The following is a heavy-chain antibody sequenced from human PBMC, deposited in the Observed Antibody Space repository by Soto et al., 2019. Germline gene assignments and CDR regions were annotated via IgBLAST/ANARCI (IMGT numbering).Heavy chain of an antibody. CDR2: IIPIFGTA. V-gene: IGHV1-69*01. Sequence: QVQLVQSGAEVKKPGSSVKVSCKASGGTFSSYAISWVRQAPGQGLEWMGGIIPIFGTANYAQKFQGRVTITADESTSTAYMELSRLRSEDTDVYYCARDLVAARGMDVWGQGTTVTVSS. CDR1: GGTFSSYA. D-gene: IGHD6-25*01. J-gene: IGHJ6*02. CDR3: ARDLVAARGMDV.